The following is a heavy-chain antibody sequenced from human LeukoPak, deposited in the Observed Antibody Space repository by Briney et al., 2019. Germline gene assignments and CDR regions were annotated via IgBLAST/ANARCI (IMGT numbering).Heavy chain of an antibody. J-gene: IGHJ4*02. CDR3: ARGNYYGSGSYFN. Sequence: PGGSLRLSCAASGFTFNSYWMSWVRPAPGKGLEWVANIKQDGSEKYYVDSVKGRFTISRDNAKNSLYLQMNSLRAEDTAVYYCARGNYYGSGSYFNGGQGTLVTVTS. V-gene: IGHV3-7*01. D-gene: IGHD3-10*01. CDR1: GFTFNSYW. CDR2: IKQDGSEK.